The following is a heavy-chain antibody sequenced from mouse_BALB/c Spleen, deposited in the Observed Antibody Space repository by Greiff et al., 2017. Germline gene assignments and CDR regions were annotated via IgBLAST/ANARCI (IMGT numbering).Heavy chain of an antibody. CDR1: GDSITSGY. D-gene: IGHD1-2*01. Sequence: EVMLVESGPSLVKPSQTLSLTCSVTGDSITSGYWNWIRKFPGNKLEYMGYISYSGSTYYNPSLKSRISITRDTSKNQYYLQLNSVTTEDTATYYCARGYYGSYYFDYWGQGTTLTVSS. V-gene: IGHV3-8*02. J-gene: IGHJ2*01. CDR2: ISYSGST. CDR3: ARGYYGSYYFDY.